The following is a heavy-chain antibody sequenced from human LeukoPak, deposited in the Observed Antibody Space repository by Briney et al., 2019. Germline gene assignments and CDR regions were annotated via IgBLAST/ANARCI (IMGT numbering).Heavy chain of an antibody. CDR1: GYTFTSYD. D-gene: IGHD5-24*01. CDR2: MNPNSGNT. J-gene: IGHJ4*02. Sequence: GASVKVSCKASGYTFTSYDINWVRQATGQGLEWMGWMNPNSGNTGYAQKFQGRVTMTRNTSISTAYMELSSLRSEDTAVYYCARGGRRRWLQLELYFDYRGQGTLVTVSS. CDR3: ARGGRRRWLQLELYFDY. V-gene: IGHV1-8*01.